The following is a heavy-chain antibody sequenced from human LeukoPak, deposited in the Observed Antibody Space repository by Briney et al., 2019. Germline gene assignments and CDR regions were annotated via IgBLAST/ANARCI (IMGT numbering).Heavy chain of an antibody. Sequence: PGGSLRLSCAASGFTFSSYEMNWVRQAPGKGLEWVSYISSSGSTIYYADSVKGRFTISRDNAKNSLYLQMNSLRAEDTAVYYCARFHPLTYDIVTGSLVRYGMDVWGQGTTVTVSS. D-gene: IGHD3-9*01. CDR2: ISSSGSTI. CDR1: GFTFSSYE. CDR3: ARFHPLTYDIVTGSLVRYGMDV. V-gene: IGHV3-48*03. J-gene: IGHJ6*02.